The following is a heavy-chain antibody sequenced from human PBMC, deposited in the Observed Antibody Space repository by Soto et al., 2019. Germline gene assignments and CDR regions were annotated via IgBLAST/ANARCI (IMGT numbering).Heavy chain of an antibody. CDR1: GGSISSSIYY. V-gene: IGHV4-39*01. J-gene: IGHJ4*02. D-gene: IGHD3-3*01. CDR2: IYYSGST. Sequence: PSETLSLTCTVSGGSISSSIYYWGWIRQPPGKGLEWIGSIYYSGSTYYNPSLKSRVTISVDTSKNQFSLKLSSVTAADTAVYYCARSGTTWSGYYIGVVYWGQETLVTVSS. CDR3: ARSGTTWSGYYIGVVY.